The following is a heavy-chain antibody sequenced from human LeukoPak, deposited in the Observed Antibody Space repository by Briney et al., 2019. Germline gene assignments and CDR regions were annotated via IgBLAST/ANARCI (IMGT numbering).Heavy chain of an antibody. CDR2: IYSGGTT. CDR1: GFTFSSYA. CDR3: ARTGYCSGGSCYTGPFDY. V-gene: IGHV3-23*03. Sequence: GGSLRLSCAASGFTFSSYAMSWVRQAPGKGLEWVSLIYSGGTTYYADSVKGRFTISRDTSTNTLHLLMNSLRAEDTAVYYCARTGYCSGGSCYTGPFDYWGQGTLVTVSS. D-gene: IGHD2-15*01. J-gene: IGHJ4*02.